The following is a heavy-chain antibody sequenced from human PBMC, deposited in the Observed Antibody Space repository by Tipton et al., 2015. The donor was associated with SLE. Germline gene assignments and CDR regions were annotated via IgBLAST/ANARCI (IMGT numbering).Heavy chain of an antibody. CDR2: IYARGGT. CDR3: ARDRWESFYWFDP. V-gene: IGHV4-61*02. CDR1: GGSISSGSYY. Sequence: LRLSCTVSGGSISSGSYYWSWIRQPAGKGLEWIGRIYARGGTNYNPSLKSRVTISVDTSKNQFSLKLTSVTAADTAVYYCARDRWESFYWFDPWGQGTLVTVSS. J-gene: IGHJ5*02. D-gene: IGHD1-26*01.